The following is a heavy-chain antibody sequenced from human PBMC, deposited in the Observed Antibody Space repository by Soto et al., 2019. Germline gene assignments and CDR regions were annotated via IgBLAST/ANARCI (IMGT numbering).Heavy chain of an antibody. CDR2: INSDGSST. V-gene: IGHV3-74*01. J-gene: IGHJ6*03. Sequence: GGSLRLSCAASGFTFSSYWMHWVRQAPGKGLVWVSRINSDGSSTSYADSVKGRFTISRDNAKNTLYLQMNSLRAEDTAVYYCAREGYNWNYVNYYYYMDVWGKGTTVTVSS. CDR3: AREGYNWNYVNYYYYMDV. D-gene: IGHD1-7*01. CDR1: GFTFSSYW.